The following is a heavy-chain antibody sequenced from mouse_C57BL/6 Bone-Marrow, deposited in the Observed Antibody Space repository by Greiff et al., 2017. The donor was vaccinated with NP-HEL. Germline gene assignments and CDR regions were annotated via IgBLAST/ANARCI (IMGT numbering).Heavy chain of an antibody. D-gene: IGHD2-4*01. J-gene: IGHJ1*03. CDR3: ARVNDYEYFYWYFDD. Sequence: EVQGVESGGGLVKPGGSLKLSCAASGFTFSSYAMSWVRQTPEKRLEWVATISDGGSYTYYPDNVKGRFTISRDNAKNNLYLQMSHLKSEDTAMYYCARVNDYEYFYWYFDDWGTGTTVTVSS. V-gene: IGHV5-4*01. CDR2: ISDGGSYT. CDR1: GFTFSSYA.